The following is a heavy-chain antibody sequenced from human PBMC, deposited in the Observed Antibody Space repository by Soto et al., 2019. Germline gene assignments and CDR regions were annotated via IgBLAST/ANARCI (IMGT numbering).Heavy chain of an antibody. V-gene: IGHV1-46*01. Sequence: ASVKVSCKASGYLFINFYMHWLRQAPGRGLEWMGIIDPKGGTTNYAQKFRGRITMTRDTSTSTVYTALSSLRSEDTAVYYCARDLGPEDRIAADYFHYGLDVWGQGTTVTVSS. J-gene: IGHJ6*02. CDR1: GYLFINFY. CDR3: ARDLGPEDRIAADYFHYGLDV. CDR2: IDPKGGTT. D-gene: IGHD6-13*01.